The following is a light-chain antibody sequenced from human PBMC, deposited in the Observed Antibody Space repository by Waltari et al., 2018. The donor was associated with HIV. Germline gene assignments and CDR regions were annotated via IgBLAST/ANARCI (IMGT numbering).Light chain of an antibody. CDR2: CAS. V-gene: IGKV4-1*01. J-gene: IGKJ2*01. Sequence: DIVMTQSPDSLVVSLGARATINCKPSESVLKSSSYRNYLAWYQQKPGQRPKLLIYCASIRESGVPDRFSASGSGTDFTLTITNLQAEDVAVYYCQQYSGIPYTFGQGTKLEIK. CDR1: ESVLKSSSYRNY. CDR3: QQYSGIPYT.